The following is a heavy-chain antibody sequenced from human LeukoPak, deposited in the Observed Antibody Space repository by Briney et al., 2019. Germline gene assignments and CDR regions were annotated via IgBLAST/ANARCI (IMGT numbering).Heavy chain of an antibody. V-gene: IGHV3-13*05. J-gene: IGHJ4*02. CDR1: GFAFSSYD. D-gene: IGHD6-19*01. CDR2: IGSGGDP. CDR3: ARGTSSGFDY. Sequence: QSGGSLRLSCAASGFAFSSYDIHWVRHAAGEGLEWVSAIGSGGDPFYAGSVKGRFTISRENAKNSLHLQMNSLRAGDTAVYYCARGTSSGFDYWGQGTLVTVSS.